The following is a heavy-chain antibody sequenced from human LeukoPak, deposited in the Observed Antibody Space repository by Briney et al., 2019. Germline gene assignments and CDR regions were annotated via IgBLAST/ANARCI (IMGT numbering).Heavy chain of an antibody. CDR2: VYYTGGT. J-gene: IGHJ3*02. V-gene: IGHV4-39*07. D-gene: IGHD2-2*01. CDR1: GVSMSSSSYY. Sequence: SETLSLTCSVSGVSMSSSSYYWGWIRQPPGRGLEWIGSVYYTGGTYYNPSLKSRVTISIDTSKNQFSLKLSSVTAADTAVYYCARGKGIVVVPAQDAFDIWGQGTMVTVSS. CDR3: ARGKGIVVVPAQDAFDI.